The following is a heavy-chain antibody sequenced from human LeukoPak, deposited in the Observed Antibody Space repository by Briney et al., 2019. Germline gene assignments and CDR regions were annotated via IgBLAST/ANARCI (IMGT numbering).Heavy chain of an antibody. CDR1: GDSVSSDSAT. Sequence: SQTLSLTCAISGDSVSSDSATWNWIRQSPSRGLEWLGGTYYRSKWYNDYAVSVKSRTTINPDTSKNQVSLQLNSVTPEDTAVYYCAAGTALRGFYYFDYWGQGTLVTVSS. V-gene: IGHV6-1*01. J-gene: IGHJ4*02. D-gene: IGHD6-19*01. CDR3: AAGTALRGFYYFDY. CDR2: TYYRSKWYN.